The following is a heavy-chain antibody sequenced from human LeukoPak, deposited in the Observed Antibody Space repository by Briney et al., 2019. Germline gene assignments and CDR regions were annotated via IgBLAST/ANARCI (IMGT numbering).Heavy chain of an antibody. CDR2: MNQDGSAK. CDR3: ATYTHWVAGDV. CDR1: GFTFSDSW. V-gene: IGHV3-7*01. Sequence: GGSLRLSCAASGFTFSDSWMSWVRQAPGKGLEWVANMNQDGSAKGYVDSVKGRFTISRDNARNSLDLQMSSLRPEDTAVYYCATYTHWVAGDVWGQGTTVTVSS. D-gene: IGHD3-16*01. J-gene: IGHJ6*02.